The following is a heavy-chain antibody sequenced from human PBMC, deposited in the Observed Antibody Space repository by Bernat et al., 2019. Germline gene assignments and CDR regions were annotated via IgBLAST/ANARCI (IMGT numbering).Heavy chain of an antibody. CDR1: GFTFSSYG. Sequence: QVQLVESGGGVVQPGRSLRLSCAASGFTFSSYGMHWVRQAPGKGLEWVAVIWYDGSNKYYADSVKGRFTISRDNSKTTLYLQMNSLRAEDTAVYYCARDSLELPLDEPDDAFDIWGQGTMVTVSS. V-gene: IGHV3-33*01. J-gene: IGHJ3*02. CDR3: ARDSLELPLDEPDDAFDI. D-gene: IGHD1-7*01. CDR2: IWYDGSNK.